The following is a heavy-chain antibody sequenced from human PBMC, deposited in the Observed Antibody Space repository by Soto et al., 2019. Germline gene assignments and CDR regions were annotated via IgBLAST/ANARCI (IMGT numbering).Heavy chain of an antibody. D-gene: IGHD3-10*01. CDR2: ISGSVGNT. J-gene: IGHJ4*02. Sequence: EVQLLESGGGLVQRGGSLRLSCAASGFTFSSYAMSWVRQAPGKGLEWVSAISGSVGNTYYADYVKGRFTISRDNSKNTLYLQMNSLRAEDTAVYYCAKAPTNYGSGSYYYYWGQGTLVTVSS. CDR1: GFTFSSYA. V-gene: IGHV3-23*01. CDR3: AKAPTNYGSGSYYYY.